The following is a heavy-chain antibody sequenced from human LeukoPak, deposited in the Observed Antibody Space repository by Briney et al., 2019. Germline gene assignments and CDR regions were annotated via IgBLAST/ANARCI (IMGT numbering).Heavy chain of an antibody. CDR1: GFPFSSYW. CDR3: AKGSSSSRPYYFDY. V-gene: IGHV3-23*01. CDR2: ITDSSTST. J-gene: IGHJ4*02. Sequence: GGPLRLSCVASGFPFSSYWMTWVRQAPGKGLEWVSAITDSSTSTYYADSVKGRFTISRHNSKNTLYLQMNSLRAEDTAVYYCAKGSSSSRPYYFDYWGQGTLVTVSS. D-gene: IGHD6-13*01.